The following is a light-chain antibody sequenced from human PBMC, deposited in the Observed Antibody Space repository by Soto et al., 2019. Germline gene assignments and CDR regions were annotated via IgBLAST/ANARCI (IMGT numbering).Light chain of an antibody. CDR1: SSNIGAGYD. J-gene: IGLJ3*02. Sequence: QYVLTQPPSVSGAPGQRVTISCTGSSSNIGAGYDVHWYQHLPETAPKLLMYGNTNRPSGVPDRFSGSKSGTSASLAITGLQAEDEADFYCQSYDSSLSAWVFGGGTKRTVL. CDR2: GNT. V-gene: IGLV1-40*01. CDR3: QSYDSSLSAWV.